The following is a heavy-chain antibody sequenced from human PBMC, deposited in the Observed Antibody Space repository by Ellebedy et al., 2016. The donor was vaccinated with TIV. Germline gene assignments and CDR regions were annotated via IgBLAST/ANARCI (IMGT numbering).Heavy chain of an antibody. CDR2: AYHSGST. V-gene: IGHV4-59*01. D-gene: IGHD3-9*01. CDR1: DGSIRPYY. CDR3: ANQYYDFLTADSGVDV. Sequence: SETLSLTCVVSDGSIRPYYWTWIRQPPGRGLEWIGYAYHSGSTDYNPSLESRVTISVDTSKNQISLRLTSVTAADTAVYYCANQYYDFLTADSGVDVWGKGTTVTVSS. J-gene: IGHJ6*04.